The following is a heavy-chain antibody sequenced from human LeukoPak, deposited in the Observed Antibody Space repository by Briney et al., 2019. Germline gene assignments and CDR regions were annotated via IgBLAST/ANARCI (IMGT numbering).Heavy chain of an antibody. CDR3: ARDITGTTGAFDI. D-gene: IGHD1-7*01. J-gene: IGHJ3*02. V-gene: IGHV3-30-3*01. CDR2: ISYDGSNI. Sequence: GGSLRLSCAASGFTFSSYAMHWVRQAPGKGLEWVAVISYDGSNIYYADSVKGRFTISRDNSKNTLYLQMNSLRAEDTAVYYCARDITGTTGAFDIWGQGTMVTVSS. CDR1: GFTFSSYA.